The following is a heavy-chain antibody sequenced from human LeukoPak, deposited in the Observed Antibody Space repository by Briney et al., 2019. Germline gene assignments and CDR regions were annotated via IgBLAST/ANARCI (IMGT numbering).Heavy chain of an antibody. CDR1: GGSISSGSYY. D-gene: IGHD3-22*01. CDR2: IYYSGST. Sequence: SQTLSLTCTVSGGSISSGSYYWSWIRQPAGKGLEWIGSIYYSGSTYYNPSLKSRVTISVDTSKNQFSLKLSSVTAADTAVYYCASRTTEYYYDSSGYYYDYWGQGTLVTVSS. V-gene: IGHV4-30-2*03. CDR3: ASRTTEYYYDSSGYYYDY. J-gene: IGHJ4*02.